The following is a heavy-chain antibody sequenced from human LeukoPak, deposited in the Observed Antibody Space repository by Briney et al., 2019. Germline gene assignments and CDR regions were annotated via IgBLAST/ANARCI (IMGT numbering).Heavy chain of an antibody. Sequence: SETLSLTCTVSGDSKSSYYWSWIRQAAGKGLEWIGRIYTSGATSYNPSLKSRVTMSVDTSKNQFSLKLTSVTAADTAVYYCARSYDISGYSVGFDYWGQGTLVTVSS. D-gene: IGHD3-22*01. CDR3: ARSYDISGYSVGFDY. V-gene: IGHV4-4*07. CDR2: IYTSGAT. J-gene: IGHJ4*02. CDR1: GDSKSSYY.